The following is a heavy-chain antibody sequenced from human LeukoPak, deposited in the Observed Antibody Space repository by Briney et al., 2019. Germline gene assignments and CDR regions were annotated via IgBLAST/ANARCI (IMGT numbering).Heavy chain of an antibody. D-gene: IGHD3-22*01. Sequence: GGSLRLSCAASGFTFRSYGMHWVRQAPGKGLEWVAVISYDGSNKYYADSVKGRFTISRDNSKNTLYLQMNSLRAEDTAVYYCAKSSAGTYYYDSSGHYAWYYFDYWGQGTLATVSS. CDR1: GFTFRSYG. CDR3: AKSSAGTYYYDSSGHYAWYYFDY. V-gene: IGHV3-30*18. CDR2: ISYDGSNK. J-gene: IGHJ4*02.